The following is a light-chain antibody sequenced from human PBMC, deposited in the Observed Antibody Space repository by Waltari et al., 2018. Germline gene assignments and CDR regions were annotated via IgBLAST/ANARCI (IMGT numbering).Light chain of an antibody. V-gene: IGLV2-11*01. CDR2: DVT. CDR3: GSYAGSYSWV. Sequence: QSALTQPRSVSGSPGQSVTISCPGTSSDVGGYNYVPWYQHHPGKAPKCMIYDVTRRPSGVPDRFSGSKSGNTASLTISGLQAEDEADYYCGSYAGSYSWVFGGGTKVTVL. CDR1: SSDVGGYNY. J-gene: IGLJ3*02.